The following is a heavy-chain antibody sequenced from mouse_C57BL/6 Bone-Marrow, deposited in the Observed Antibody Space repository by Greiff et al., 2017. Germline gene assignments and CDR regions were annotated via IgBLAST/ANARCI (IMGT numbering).Heavy chain of an antibody. D-gene: IGHD1-1*02. J-gene: IGHJ1*03. CDR2: ISYSGST. CDR1: GYSITSGYD. CDR3: AREVAYWYFDV. V-gene: IGHV3-1*01. Sequence: EVQVVESGPGLVKPSQSLSLTCTVTGYSITSGYDWHWIRHFPGNKLEWMGYISYSGSTNYNPSLKSRISITHDTSKNHFFLKLNSVTTEDTATYYCAREVAYWYFDVWGTGTTVTVSS.